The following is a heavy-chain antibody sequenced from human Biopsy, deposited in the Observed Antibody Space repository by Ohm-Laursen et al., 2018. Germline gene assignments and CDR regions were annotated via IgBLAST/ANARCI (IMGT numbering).Heavy chain of an antibody. Sequence: SVKVSYNVSGYTLTELSMHWVRQAPGRGLEWMGGFAPENGKTIYAQKFQGRVTMTEDTSTDTAYMELSSLRSEDTAVYYCAADINVWNVNYWGQGTQVTVSS. V-gene: IGHV1-24*01. CDR1: GYTLTELS. J-gene: IGHJ4*02. CDR2: FAPENGKT. CDR3: AADINVWNVNY. D-gene: IGHD1-1*01.